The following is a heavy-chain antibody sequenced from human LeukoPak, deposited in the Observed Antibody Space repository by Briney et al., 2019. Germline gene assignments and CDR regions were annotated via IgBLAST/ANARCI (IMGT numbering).Heavy chain of an antibody. CDR2: IYYSGST. CDR1: GGSISSSSYY. J-gene: IGHJ4*02. CDR3: ARTPMVAPDY. D-gene: IGHD4/OR15-4a*01. Sequence: SQTLSLTXSVSGGSISSSSYYWGWIRQPPGKGLEWIGSIYYSGSTYYNPSLKSRVTISVDTSKNQFSLKLSSVTAADTAVYYCARTPMVAPDYWGQGTLVTVSS. V-gene: IGHV4-39*01.